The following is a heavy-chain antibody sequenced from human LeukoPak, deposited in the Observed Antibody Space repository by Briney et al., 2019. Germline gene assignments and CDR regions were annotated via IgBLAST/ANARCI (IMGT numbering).Heavy chain of an antibody. CDR2: ISGSGGST. D-gene: IGHD3-3*01. CDR3: AKQGGSYDFYFDY. V-gene: IGHV3-23*01. J-gene: IGHJ4*02. Sequence: GGSLRLSCAASGFTFSSYAMSWVRQAPGKGLEWVSAISGSGGSTYYADSVKGRFTISRDNSKNTLYLHMNSLRAEDTAVYYCAKQGGSYDFYFDYWGQGTLVTVSS. CDR1: GFTFSSYA.